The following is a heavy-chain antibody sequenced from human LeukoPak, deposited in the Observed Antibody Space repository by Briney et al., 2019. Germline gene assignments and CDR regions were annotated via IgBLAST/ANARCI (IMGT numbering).Heavy chain of an antibody. CDR1: GGSISSSSYY. D-gene: IGHD5-24*01. CDR3: ARDPGDGYPSHWYFDY. J-gene: IGHJ4*02. CDR2: IYYSGST. V-gene: IGHV4-39*07. Sequence: SETLSLTCTVSGGSISSSSYYWGWIRQPPGKGLEWIGSIYYSGSTYYNPSLKSRVTIPVDTSKNQFSLKLSSVTAADTAVYYCARDPGDGYPSHWYFDYWGQGTLVTVSS.